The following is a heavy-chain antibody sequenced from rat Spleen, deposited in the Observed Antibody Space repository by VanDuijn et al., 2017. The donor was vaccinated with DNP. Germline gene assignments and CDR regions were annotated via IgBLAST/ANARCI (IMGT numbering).Heavy chain of an antibody. D-gene: IGHD3-1*01. V-gene: IGHV5-7*01. CDR1: GFTFSYYG. CDR3: ARGSTSIYWYFDF. J-gene: IGHJ1*01. CDR2: ISATGGST. Sequence: EVQLVESGGGLVQPGRSLKLSCAASGFTFSYYGMAWVRQAPKKGLEWVASISATGGSTSYRDSVRGRFTISRDNAKSILYLQMDSLKSEDTATYYCARGSTSIYWYFDFWGPGTMVTVSS.